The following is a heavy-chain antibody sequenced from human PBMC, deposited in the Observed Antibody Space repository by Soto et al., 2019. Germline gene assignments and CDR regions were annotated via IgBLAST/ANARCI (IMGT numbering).Heavy chain of an antibody. Sequence: GSLRLSCAASGFTFSNYWMTWVLQAPGKGLEWVANIRQDGSEKYYVDSVKGRFTISRDNAKNSLSLQMNSLRADDTAVYYCARDTVTGGFFDCWGQGALVTVSS. J-gene: IGHJ4*02. D-gene: IGHD4-4*01. CDR2: IRQDGSEK. CDR1: GFTFSNYW. CDR3: ARDTVTGGFFDC. V-gene: IGHV3-7*01.